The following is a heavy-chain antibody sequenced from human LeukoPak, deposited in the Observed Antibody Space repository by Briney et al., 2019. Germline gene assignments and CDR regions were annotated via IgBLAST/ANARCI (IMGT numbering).Heavy chain of an antibody. Sequence: GGSLRLSCAASGFTFSSYWMSWHRQAPGKGLEWMANIKQDGREQYHVYSVRGRFTISRDNAKNSLYLQMNSLRAEDTAVYYCARDVFIGGYSYGYGGFDYWGQGTLVTVSS. J-gene: IGHJ4*02. V-gene: IGHV3-7*01. CDR2: IKQDGREQ. CDR3: ARDVFIGGYSYGYGGFDY. CDR1: GFTFSSYW. D-gene: IGHD5-18*01.